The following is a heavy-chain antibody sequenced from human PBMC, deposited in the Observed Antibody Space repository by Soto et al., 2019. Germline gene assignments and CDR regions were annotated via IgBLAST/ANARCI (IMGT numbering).Heavy chain of an antibody. J-gene: IGHJ6*02. CDR3: ARLAEWEYYDGMDV. CDR2: IRSKADNYAT. Sequence: EVQLVESGGGLVQPGGSLKLSCAVSGFTFSVSAIHWVRQASGKGLEWFGRIRSKADNYATAYGASVKGRFPISRDDSKNTAYLQMSSLNAEDTAVYYCARLAEWEYYDGMDVWCQGTTVTVSS. V-gene: IGHV3-73*02. CDR1: GFTFSVSA. D-gene: IGHD1-26*01.